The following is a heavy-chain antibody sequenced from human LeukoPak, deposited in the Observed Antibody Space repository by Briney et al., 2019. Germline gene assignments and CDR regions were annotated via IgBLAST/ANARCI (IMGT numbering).Heavy chain of an antibody. CDR2: IYSTGST. J-gene: IGHJ6*03. CDR3: ARGSPSSNYYYYMDI. Sequence: SQTLSLTCTVSGGSISSGDYYWSWIRQPPGKGLEWIGYIYSTGSTDYNPSLKSRVTMSVDTSKNLFSLNLTSVTAADTAVYSCARGSPSSNYYYYMDIWGKGTTVTVSS. V-gene: IGHV4-30-4*01. CDR1: GGSISSGDYY.